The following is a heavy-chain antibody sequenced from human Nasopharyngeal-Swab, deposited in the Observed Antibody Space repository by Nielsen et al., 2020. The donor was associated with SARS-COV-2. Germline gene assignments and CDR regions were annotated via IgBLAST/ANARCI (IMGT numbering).Heavy chain of an antibody. CDR2: ISGSGGST. V-gene: IGHV3-23*01. Sequence: GESLKISCAASGFTFSSYAMSWVRQAPGKGLEWVSAISGSGGSTYYADSVKGRFTISRDNSKNTLYLQMNSLRAEDTAVYYCAKEYYYGSGTPAHAFDIWGQGTMVTVSS. CDR1: GFTFSSYA. CDR3: AKEYYYGSGTPAHAFDI. D-gene: IGHD3-10*01. J-gene: IGHJ3*02.